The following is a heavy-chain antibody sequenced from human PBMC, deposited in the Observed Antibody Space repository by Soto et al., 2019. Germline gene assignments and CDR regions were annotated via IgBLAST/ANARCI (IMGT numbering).Heavy chain of an antibody. V-gene: IGHV6-1*01. CDR3: ARDRTDMYYFYL. CDR1: GSSVASNSAA. Sequence: QTLPLTCAISGSSVASNSAAWNWIRQSPSRGLEWLGRTYYRSKWYNDYAVSVKSRITINPDTSKNQSSLQLNSVTPEDTAVYFFARDRTDMYYFYLCGQGPLVTLSS. J-gene: IGHJ4*02. CDR2: TYYRSKWYN. D-gene: IGHD2-15*01.